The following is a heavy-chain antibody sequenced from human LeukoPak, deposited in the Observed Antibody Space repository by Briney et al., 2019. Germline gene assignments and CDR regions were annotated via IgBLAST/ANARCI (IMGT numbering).Heavy chain of an antibody. D-gene: IGHD5-24*01. V-gene: IGHV4-4*07. Sequence: PSETLSLTCTVSGGSISSYYWSWIRQPAGKGLEWIGRIYTSGGTNYNPSLKSRVTISVDKSKNQFSLKLSSVTAADTAVYYCARWGWPGQVTGPFDYCGQGTLVTVSS. CDR3: ARWGWPGQVTGPFDY. CDR1: GGSISSYY. J-gene: IGHJ4*02. CDR2: IYTSGGT.